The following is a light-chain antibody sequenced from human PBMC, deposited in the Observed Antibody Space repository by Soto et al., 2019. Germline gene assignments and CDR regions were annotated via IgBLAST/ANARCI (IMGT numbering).Light chain of an antibody. CDR3: QQRSNWPMT. V-gene: IGKV3-11*01. CDR1: QSVSSF. J-gene: IGKJ4*01. Sequence: EIVLTQSPVTLSLSPGERATLSCRASQSVSSFLAWYQQRPGQAPRLLIYDASNRATGIPARFSGSGCGTDFTLTISSLEPEDFAIYYCQQRSNWPMTFGGGTKVEIK. CDR2: DAS.